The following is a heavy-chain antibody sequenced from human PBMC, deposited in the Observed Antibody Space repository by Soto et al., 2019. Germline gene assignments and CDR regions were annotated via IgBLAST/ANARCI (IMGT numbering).Heavy chain of an antibody. CDR1: GGTFSSYT. CDR3: ARDQWELLLGY. D-gene: IGHD1-26*01. Sequence: QVQLVQSGAEVKKPGSSVKVSCKASGGTFSSYTISWVRQAPGQGLEWMGRIIPILGIANYAQKFQGRVTITADKSTSTAYMELSSLRSEDTAVYYCARDQWELLLGYWGQGTLVTVSS. CDR2: IIPILGIA. V-gene: IGHV1-69*02. J-gene: IGHJ4*02.